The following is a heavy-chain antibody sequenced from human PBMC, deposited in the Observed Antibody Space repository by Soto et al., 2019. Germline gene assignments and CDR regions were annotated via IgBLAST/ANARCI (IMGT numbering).Heavy chain of an antibody. D-gene: IGHD3-10*01. V-gene: IGHV4-30-4*01. Sequence: QVQLQESGPGLVKPSQTLSLTCTVSGGSISSGDYYWSWIRQPPGKGLEWIGYIYYSGSTYYNPSLKNRVTMSVDTSKNQFSLKLSSVTAADTAVYYCARVGGFGATTIDYWGQGTLVTVSS. CDR1: GGSISSGDYY. CDR3: ARVGGFGATTIDY. J-gene: IGHJ4*02. CDR2: IYYSGST.